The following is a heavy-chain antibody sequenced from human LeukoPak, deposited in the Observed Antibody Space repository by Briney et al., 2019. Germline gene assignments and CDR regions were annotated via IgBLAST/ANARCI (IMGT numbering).Heavy chain of an antibody. V-gene: IGHV1-8*01. J-gene: IGHJ4*02. CDR3: ARGEYSSSWYPLDY. D-gene: IGHD6-13*01. CDR1: GYTFIGYD. CDR2: MKSNSGDT. Sequence: GASVKVSCKTSGYTFIGYDINWVRQAPGQGLEWMGWMKSNSGDTHFAQKFQGRLTMTRNTSISTAFMELSSLRSKDTAVYYCARGEYSSSWYPLDYWGQGSLVTVSS.